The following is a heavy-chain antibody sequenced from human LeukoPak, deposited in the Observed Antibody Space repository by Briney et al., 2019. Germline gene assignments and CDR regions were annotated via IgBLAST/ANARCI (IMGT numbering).Heavy chain of an antibody. Sequence: ASVKVSCEASGYTFTSYGISWVRQAPGQGLEWMGWISAYNGNTNYAQKLQGRVTMTTDTSTSTAYMELRSLRSDDTAVYYCARENYYDSSGYYLNPTYYFDYWGQGTLVTVSS. V-gene: IGHV1-18*01. CDR2: ISAYNGNT. CDR3: ARENYYDSSGYYLNPTYYFDY. J-gene: IGHJ4*02. D-gene: IGHD3-22*01. CDR1: GYTFTSYG.